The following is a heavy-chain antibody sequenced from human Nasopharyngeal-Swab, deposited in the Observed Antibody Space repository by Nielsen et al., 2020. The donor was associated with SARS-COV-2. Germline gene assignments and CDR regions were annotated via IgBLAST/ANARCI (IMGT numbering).Heavy chain of an antibody. CDR1: GFTFSRYA. Sequence: GGSLRLSCAASGFTFSRYAMKWVRQAPGKGLEWISYISGNSRAIFYADSVKGRFTISRDNAENSVYLQMKSLRDEDTAMYYCARDDEDSGYDFDYWGQGTLVTVSS. J-gene: IGHJ4*02. V-gene: IGHV3-48*02. CDR2: ISGNSRAI. CDR3: ARDDEDSGYDFDY. D-gene: IGHD5-12*01.